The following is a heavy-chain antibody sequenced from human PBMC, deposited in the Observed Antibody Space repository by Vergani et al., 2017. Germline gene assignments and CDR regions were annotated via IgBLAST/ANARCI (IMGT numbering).Heavy chain of an antibody. V-gene: IGHV1-69*06. Sequence: QVQLVQSGAEVKKPGSSVKVSCKASGGTFSSYAISWVRQAPGQGLEWMGGIIPIFGTANYAQKFQGRVTITADKSTSTAYMELSRLRSEDTAVYYCARAVVVVSIGGDYFDYWGQGTLVTVSS. CDR2: IIPIFGTA. CDR1: GGTFSSYA. D-gene: IGHD3-22*01. CDR3: ARAVVVVSIGGDYFDY. J-gene: IGHJ4*02.